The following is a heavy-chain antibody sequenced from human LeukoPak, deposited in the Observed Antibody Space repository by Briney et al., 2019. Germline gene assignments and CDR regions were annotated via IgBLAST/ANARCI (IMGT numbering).Heavy chain of an antibody. Sequence: ASVKVSCKASGGTFSSYAISWVRQAPGQGLEWMGWISAYNGNTNYAQKLQGRVTMTTDTSTSTAYMELRSLRSDDTAVYYCARGSSIAAHYYYYGMDVWGQGTTVTVSS. CDR3: ARGSSIAAHYYYYGMDV. CDR2: ISAYNGNT. V-gene: IGHV1-18*01. D-gene: IGHD6-6*01. J-gene: IGHJ6*02. CDR1: GGTFSSYA.